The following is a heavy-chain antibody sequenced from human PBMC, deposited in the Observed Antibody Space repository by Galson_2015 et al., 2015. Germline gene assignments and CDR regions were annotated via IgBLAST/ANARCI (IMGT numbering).Heavy chain of an antibody. D-gene: IGHD3-3*01. J-gene: IGHJ6*02. Sequence: SLRLSCAASGFTFSSYGMHWVRQAPGKGLEWVAAVWYDGSNKFYADSVKGRFSISRDNFKNTLYLQMNSLRDEDTAVYYCARDPSIIPLPDDFWCGFYLGGGLDVWGHGTTLTVSS. V-gene: IGHV3-33*01. CDR3: ARDPSIIPLPDDFWCGFYLGGGLDV. CDR2: VWYDGSNK. CDR1: GFTFSSYG.